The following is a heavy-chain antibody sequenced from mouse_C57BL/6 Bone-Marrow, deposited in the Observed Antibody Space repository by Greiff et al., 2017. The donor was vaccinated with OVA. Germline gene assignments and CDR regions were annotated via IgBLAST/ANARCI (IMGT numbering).Heavy chain of an antibody. Sequence: VQVVESGPELVKPGASVKISCKASGYAFSSSWMNWVKQRPGKGLEWIGRIYPGDGDTNYNGKFKGKATLTADKSSSTAYMQLSSLTSEDSAVYFCAGTGTDDYWGQGTTLTVSS. V-gene: IGHV1-82*01. J-gene: IGHJ2*01. CDR1: GYAFSSSW. D-gene: IGHD4-1*01. CDR3: AGTGTDDY. CDR2: IYPGDGDT.